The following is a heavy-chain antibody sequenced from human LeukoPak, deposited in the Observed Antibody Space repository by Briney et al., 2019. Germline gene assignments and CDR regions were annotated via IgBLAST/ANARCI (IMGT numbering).Heavy chain of an antibody. CDR2: ISGNGGST. D-gene: IGHD2-15*01. V-gene: IGHV3-23*01. CDR3: AKEVVAARPFDY. CDR1: GFTFSNYA. Sequence: GGSLRLSCAASGFTFSNYAMNWVRQAPGKGLEWVSGISGNGGSTYYADSVKGRFTISRDNAKNTLLLQMNSLRAEDTAVYYCAKEVVAARPFDYWGQGTLVTVSS. J-gene: IGHJ4*02.